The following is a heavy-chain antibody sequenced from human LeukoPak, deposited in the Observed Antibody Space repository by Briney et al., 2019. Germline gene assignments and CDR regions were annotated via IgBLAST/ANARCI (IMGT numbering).Heavy chain of an antibody. Sequence: SETLSLTCTVSGGSISSSSYYWGWIRQPPGKGLEWIGSIYYSGSTYYNPSLKSRVTISVDTSKNQFSLKLSSVTAADTAVYYRASHWDYDILTGPDYWGQGTLVTVSS. CDR1: GGSISSSSYY. CDR2: IYYSGST. CDR3: ASHWDYDILTGPDY. D-gene: IGHD3-9*01. J-gene: IGHJ4*02. V-gene: IGHV4-39*01.